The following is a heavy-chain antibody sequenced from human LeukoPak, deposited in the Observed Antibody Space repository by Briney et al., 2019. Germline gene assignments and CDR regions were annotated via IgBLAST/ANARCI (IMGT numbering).Heavy chain of an antibody. J-gene: IGHJ4*02. CDR3: AKDRVCSGGSCYCDY. D-gene: IGHD2-15*01. Sequence: GGSLRLSCAASGFTFNSYALSWVRQAPGKGLEWVSTIGGGGENTYYADSVKGRFTISRDSSKNTVYLHMKSLRAEDTAVYFCAKDRVCSGGSCYCDYWGQGTLITVSS. CDR2: IGGGGENT. V-gene: IGHV3-23*01. CDR1: GFTFNSYA.